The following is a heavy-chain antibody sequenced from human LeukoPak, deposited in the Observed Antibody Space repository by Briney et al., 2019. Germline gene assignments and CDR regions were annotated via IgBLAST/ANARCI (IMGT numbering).Heavy chain of an antibody. CDR1: GYTFSDYY. Sequence: ASVKVSCKTSGYTFSDYYMHLVRQAPGQGLEWMGWINPNSGGTNYAQKFQGRVTMTRDTSITTAYMEMSRLTSDDTAVYYCARDGGFDYWGQGTLVTVSS. J-gene: IGHJ4*02. V-gene: IGHV1-2*02. CDR3: ARDGGFDY. D-gene: IGHD3-16*01. CDR2: INPNSGGT.